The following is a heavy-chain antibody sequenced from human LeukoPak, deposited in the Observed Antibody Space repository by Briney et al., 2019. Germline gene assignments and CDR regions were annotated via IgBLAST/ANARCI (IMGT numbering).Heavy chain of an antibody. Sequence: GGSLRLSWAAFGFTFSGSATHWVRQASGKGLGWVGRIRSKPYIYATAYAASVKGRSTLSTDASKNTAYMETDSLKTEDTAVYYCTAQEVPAAQSDYSGEGTLVTVSP. CDR1: GFTFSGSA. V-gene: IGHV3-73*01. CDR2: IRSKPYIYAT. D-gene: IGHD2-2*01. J-gene: IGHJ4*02. CDR3: TAQEVPAAQSDY.